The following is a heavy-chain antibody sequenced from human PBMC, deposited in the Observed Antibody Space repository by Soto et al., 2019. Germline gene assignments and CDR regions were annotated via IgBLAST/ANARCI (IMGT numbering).Heavy chain of an antibody. CDR3: ARISQSDFWSGYYYFFDY. CDR1: GYTFTDYG. J-gene: IGHJ4*02. Sequence: QVHLVQSGAEVEKPGASVKVSCKASGYTFTDYGISWVRQAPGQGLQWMGWITAFNGNTKYAQQFPGRVTMTTDTSTSTAYMELRSLESDDTAVYYCARISQSDFWSGYYYFFDYWGQGTLVTVSS. CDR2: ITAFNGNT. V-gene: IGHV1-18*01. D-gene: IGHD3-3*01.